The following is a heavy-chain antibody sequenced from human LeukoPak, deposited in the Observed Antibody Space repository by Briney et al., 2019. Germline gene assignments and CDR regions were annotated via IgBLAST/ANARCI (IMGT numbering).Heavy chain of an antibody. J-gene: IGHJ6*02. CDR2: IYYSGST. CDR1: GGSISSGGYY. CDR3: ARQFEDSYYYYYGMDV. V-gene: IGHV4-31*03. D-gene: IGHD3-10*01. Sequence: TASQTLSLTCTVSGGSISSGGYYWSWIRQHPGKGLEWIGYIYYSGSTYYNPSLKSRVTISVDTSKNQFSLKLSSVTAADTAVYYCARQFEDSYYYYYGMDVWGQGTTVTVSS.